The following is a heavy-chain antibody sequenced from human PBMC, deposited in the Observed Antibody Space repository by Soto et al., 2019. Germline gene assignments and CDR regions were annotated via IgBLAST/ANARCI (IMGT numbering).Heavy chain of an antibody. V-gene: IGHV1-69*13. CDR2: IIPIFGTA. D-gene: IGHD5-18*01. J-gene: IGHJ6*02. CDR3: ARELNRHGYSYGYVGYYYGMDV. CDR1: GGTFSSYA. Sequence: GASVKVSCKASGGTFSSYAISWVRQAPGQGLEWMGGIIPIFGTANYAQKFQGRVTITADESTSTAYMELSSLRSEDTAVYYCARELNRHGYSYGYVGYYYGMDVWGQGTTVTVSS.